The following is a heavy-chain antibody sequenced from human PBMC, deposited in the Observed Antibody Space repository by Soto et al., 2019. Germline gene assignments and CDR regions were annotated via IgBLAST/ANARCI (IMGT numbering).Heavy chain of an antibody. CDR1: GGSISSGGYY. D-gene: IGHD2-15*01. V-gene: IGHV4-31*03. CDR3: ARVRRYCSGGSCYSFDY. Sequence: QVQLQESGPGLVKPSQTLSLTCTVSGGSISSGGYYWSWIRQHPGKGLEWIGYIYYSGSTYSNPSLKSRVTISVDTSKNQFPLKLSSVMAADTAVYYCARVRRYCSGGSCYSFDYWGQGTLVTVSS. J-gene: IGHJ4*02. CDR2: IYYSGST.